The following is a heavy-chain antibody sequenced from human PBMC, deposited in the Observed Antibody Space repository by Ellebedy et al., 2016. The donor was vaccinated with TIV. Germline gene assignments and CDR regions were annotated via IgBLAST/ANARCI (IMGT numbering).Heavy chain of an antibody. D-gene: IGHD3-10*01. CDR2: ISATAAST. CDR1: GFSFSDYW. CDR3: AKTDGSGSYVAYDY. J-gene: IGHJ4*02. Sequence: GGSLRLSXAASGFSFSDYWMTWVRQAPGKGLEWVSTISATAASTYYADAVRGRFTISRDNSKNTLYLQMNSLRVEDTAVYCCAKTDGSGSYVAYDYWGQGILVTVSS. V-gene: IGHV3-23*01.